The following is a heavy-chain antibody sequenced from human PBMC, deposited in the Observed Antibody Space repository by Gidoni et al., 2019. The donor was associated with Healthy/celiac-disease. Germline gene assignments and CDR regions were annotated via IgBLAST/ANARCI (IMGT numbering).Heavy chain of an antibody. Sequence: AAGGFTVSSNYMSWVRQAPGKGLEWVSVIYSGGSTYYADSVKGRFTISRDNSKNTLYLQMNSLRAEDTAVYYCARELGGIGYFDYWGQGTLVTVSS. CDR3: ARELGGIGYFDY. J-gene: IGHJ4*02. V-gene: IGHV3-53*01. D-gene: IGHD3-16*01. CDR1: GFTVSSNY. CDR2: IYSGGST.